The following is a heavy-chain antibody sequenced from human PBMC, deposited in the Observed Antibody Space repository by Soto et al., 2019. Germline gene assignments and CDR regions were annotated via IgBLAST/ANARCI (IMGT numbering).Heavy chain of an antibody. Sequence: GGSLRLSCAASGFTFDDYTMHWVRQAPGKGLERVSLFSWDGGSIYYVDSVKGRFTISRDNSKNFLYLQMNSLRTEDTALYFCAKDIVGATPPPYFFYGMDVWGQGTTVTVSS. CDR2: FSWDGGSI. CDR1: GFTFDDYT. J-gene: IGHJ6*02. CDR3: AKDIVGATPPPYFFYGMDV. D-gene: IGHD1-26*01. V-gene: IGHV3-43*01.